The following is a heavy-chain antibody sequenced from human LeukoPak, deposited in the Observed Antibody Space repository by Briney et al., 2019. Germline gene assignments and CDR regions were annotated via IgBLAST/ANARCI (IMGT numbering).Heavy chain of an antibody. CDR1: GYSFSGHY. CDR3: ERESSVDYFRVAFDPFDI. J-gene: IGHJ3*02. V-gene: IGHV1-2*02. Sequence: ASVKVSCKASGYSFSGHYMRWVRQAPGQGPEWMGWINPNTGGTNYAQKFQGRVTMTVDTSISTAYLELSSLRSDDTAVYYCERESSVDYFRVAFDPFDIWGQGTMVTVSS. D-gene: IGHD3-10*01. CDR2: INPNTGGT.